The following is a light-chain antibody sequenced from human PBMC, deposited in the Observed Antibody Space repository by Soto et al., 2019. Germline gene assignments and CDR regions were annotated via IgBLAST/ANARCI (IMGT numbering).Light chain of an antibody. Sequence: QSVLTQPASVSGSPGQSITVSCIGTSSDIGGYNHVSWYQQHPGKAPKLMIHDVSNRPSGVSDRFSGSKSGNTASLTISGLQADDEAYYYCSSYASSNTQVFGGGTKLTVL. CDR2: DVS. J-gene: IGLJ2*01. V-gene: IGLV2-14*01. CDR3: SSYASSNTQV. CDR1: SSDIGGYNH.